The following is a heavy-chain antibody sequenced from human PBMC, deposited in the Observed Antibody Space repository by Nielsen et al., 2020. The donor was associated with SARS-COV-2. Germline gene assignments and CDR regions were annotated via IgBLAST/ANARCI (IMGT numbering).Heavy chain of an antibody. CDR2: ISYDGSNK. D-gene: IGHD6-19*01. J-gene: IGHJ4*02. CDR1: GFTFSSYA. Sequence: SCKASGFTFSSYAMHWVRQAPGKGLEWVAVISYDGSNKYYADSVKGRFTISRDNSKNTLYLQMNSLRAEDTAVYYCAKDLLAAEYSSGWYGDYWGQGTLVTVSS. CDR3: AKDLLAAEYSSGWYGDY. V-gene: IGHV3-30-3*02.